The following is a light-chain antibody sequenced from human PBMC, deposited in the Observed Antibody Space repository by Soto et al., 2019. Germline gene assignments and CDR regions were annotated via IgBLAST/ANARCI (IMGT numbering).Light chain of an antibody. V-gene: IGKV3-20*01. Sequence: EIVLTQSPGTLSLSPGERATLFCRASQSVTNSQLAWYQQKPGRAPRLLIFGASSRATGIPGRFSGSGSGTDFTLTIARLEPEDFAVYYCQQWARSPRTFGRGTKVDIK. CDR2: GAS. CDR3: QQWARSPRT. J-gene: IGKJ1*01. CDR1: QSVTNSQ.